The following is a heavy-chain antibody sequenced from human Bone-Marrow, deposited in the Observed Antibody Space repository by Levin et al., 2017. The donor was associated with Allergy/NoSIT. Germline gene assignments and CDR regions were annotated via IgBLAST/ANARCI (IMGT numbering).Heavy chain of an antibody. V-gene: IGHV4-39*02. CDR2: IYYNGNT. Sequence: PSETLSLTCTVSGGSVSSSRYYWSWIRQPPGKGLEWIGSIYYNGNTFYSPSLKSRVTMSVDTSKNRFSLRLSSVTAADTAVYYCARVTDQVPEDVWGKGTTVIVSS. J-gene: IGHJ6*04. CDR3: ARVTDQVPEDV. CDR1: GGSVSSSRYY.